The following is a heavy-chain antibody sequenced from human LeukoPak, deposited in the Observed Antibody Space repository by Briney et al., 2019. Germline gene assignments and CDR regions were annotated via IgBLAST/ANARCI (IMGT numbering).Heavy chain of an antibody. CDR2: ISNNGGYT. D-gene: IGHD6-19*01. V-gene: IGHV3-23*01. Sequence: PGGSLRLSCAASGFTFSSSAMSWVRQAPGKGLEWVSAISNNGGYTYYADSVQGRFTISRDNSKSTLCLQMNSLRAEDTAVYYCVKGRLTVAGHFDFWGQGTLVTVSS. CDR3: VKGRLTVAGHFDF. CDR1: GFTFSSSA. J-gene: IGHJ4*02.